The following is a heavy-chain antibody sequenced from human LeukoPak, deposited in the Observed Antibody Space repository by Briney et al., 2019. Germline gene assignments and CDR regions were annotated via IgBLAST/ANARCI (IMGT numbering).Heavy chain of an antibody. CDR3: ARALYSASWYY. V-gene: IGHV4-59*01. D-gene: IGHD6-13*01. CDR2: IYNSGNT. J-gene: IGHJ4*02. CDR1: GGSISNYY. Sequence: SETLSLTCTVSGGSISNYYWTWIRQPPGKGLESIGYIYNSGNTNYNPSLKSRVTISVDTSKNQFSLELSSVTTSDTAVYYCARALYSASWYYWGPGTLVTVSS.